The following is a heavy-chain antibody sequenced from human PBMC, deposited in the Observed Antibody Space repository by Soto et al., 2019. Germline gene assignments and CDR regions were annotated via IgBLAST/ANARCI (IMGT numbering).Heavy chain of an antibody. CDR3: AKAFKNGDYSRGFGP. Sequence: QVQLVQSGAEVKKPGASVKVSCKASGYTFTSYDINWVRQATGQGLEYLGWMNPNSGNTGYVQKFQGRVTMTRDTSIKTTYMELNIMLSEATAGYKCAKAFKNGDYSRGFGPWGQGPLVTVS. V-gene: IGHV1-8*01. CDR2: MNPNSGNT. J-gene: IGHJ5*02. CDR1: GYTFTSYD. D-gene: IGHD4-17*01.